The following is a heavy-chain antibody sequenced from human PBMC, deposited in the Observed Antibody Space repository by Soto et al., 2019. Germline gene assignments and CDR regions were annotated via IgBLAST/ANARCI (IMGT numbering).Heavy chain of an antibody. Sequence: SETLSLTCAVYGGSFSGYYWSWIRQPPGKGLEWIGEINHSGSTNYNPSLKSRVTISVDTSKNQFSLKLSSVTAADTAVYYCARGYSSSWYTQNYYYYYGMDVWGQGATVTVSS. D-gene: IGHD6-13*01. CDR1: GGSFSGYY. CDR2: INHSGST. V-gene: IGHV4-34*01. J-gene: IGHJ6*02. CDR3: ARGYSSSWYTQNYYYYYGMDV.